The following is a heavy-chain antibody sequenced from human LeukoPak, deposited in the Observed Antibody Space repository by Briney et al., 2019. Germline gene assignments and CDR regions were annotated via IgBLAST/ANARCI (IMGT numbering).Heavy chain of an antibody. J-gene: IGHJ4*02. V-gene: IGHV3-30*03. CDR2: ISYDGSNK. D-gene: IGHD4-17*01. CDR3: ARTYSTVTIKGFFDY. Sequence: PGGSLRLSCAASGFTFSSYGMHWVRQAPGKGLEWVAVISYDGSNKYYADSVKGRFTISRDNSKNTLYLQMNSLRAEDTAVYYCARTYSTVTIKGFFDYWGQGTLVTVSS. CDR1: GFTFSSYG.